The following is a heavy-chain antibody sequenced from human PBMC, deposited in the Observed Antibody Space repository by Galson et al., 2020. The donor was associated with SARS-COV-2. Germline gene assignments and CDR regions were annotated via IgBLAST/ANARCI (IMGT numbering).Heavy chain of an antibody. J-gene: IGHJ5*02. V-gene: IGHV3-30-3*01. CDR3: ARAASGSYYNAFDP. D-gene: IGHD1-26*01. CDR1: GFTFTIFT. CDR2: TSYDGTCH. Sequence: GGSLRLSCAASGFTFTIFTFHWVRQAPGKGLEWVAVTSYDGTCHYYTDSVKGRFTISRDNSKNMLFLQMNSLRVEDTAVYYCARAASGSYYNAFDPWGQGTMVTVSS.